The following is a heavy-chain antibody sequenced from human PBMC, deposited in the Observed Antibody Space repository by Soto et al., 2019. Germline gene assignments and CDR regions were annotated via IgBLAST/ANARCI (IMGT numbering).Heavy chain of an antibody. CDR1: GGSISSGGYY. CDR2: IYYSGST. CDR3: ARVGGVVPAANYYYYGMDV. V-gene: IGHV4-31*03. J-gene: IGHJ6*02. D-gene: IGHD2-2*01. Sequence: SATLSLACTVSGGSISSGGYYWSWIRQHPGKGLEWIGYIYYSGSTYYNPSLKSRVTISVDTSKNQFSLKLSSVTAADTAVYYCARVGGVVPAANYYYYGMDVWGQGTTVTVS.